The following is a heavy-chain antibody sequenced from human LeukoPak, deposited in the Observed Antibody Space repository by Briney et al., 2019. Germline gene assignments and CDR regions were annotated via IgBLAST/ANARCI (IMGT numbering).Heavy chain of an antibody. V-gene: IGHV4-39*07. CDR2: IYYSGSA. CDR3: ARKPIINSAWYYFDY. D-gene: IGHD1-14*01. J-gene: IGHJ4*02. CDR1: GGSVSSGSYY. Sequence: SETLSLTCTVSGGSVSSGSYYWSWIRQPPGKGLEWIGNIYYSGSAYYNPSLKSRVTMSVDTSKNQFSLKLSPVTAADTAVYYCARKPIINSAWYYFDYWGQGTLVTVSS.